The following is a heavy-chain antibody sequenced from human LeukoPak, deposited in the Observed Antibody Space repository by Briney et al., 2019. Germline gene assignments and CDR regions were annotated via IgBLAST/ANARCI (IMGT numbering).Heavy chain of an antibody. CDR1: GFTFSSYW. D-gene: IGHD3-22*01. Sequence: PGGSLRLSCAASGFTFSSYWMSWVRQAPGKGLERVANIKQDGSEKYYVDSVKGRFTISRDNAKNSLYLQMNSLRAEDTAVYYCARDIFSPYYYDSSGHGDYWGQGTLVTVSS. CDR2: IKQDGSEK. J-gene: IGHJ4*02. CDR3: ARDIFSPYYYDSSGHGDY. V-gene: IGHV3-7*01.